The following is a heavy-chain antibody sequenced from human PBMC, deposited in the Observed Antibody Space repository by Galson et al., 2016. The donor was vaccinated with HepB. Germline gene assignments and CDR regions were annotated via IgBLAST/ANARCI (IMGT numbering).Heavy chain of an antibody. Sequence: SLRLSCAASGFTVSSHYMTWVRQAPGKGLEWVSVMYFGDITYYADSVKGRFTISRDNSKNTLYLQMNTLTAEDTAVYYCAKSGITVFSFDYWGQGTLVTVSS. CDR1: GFTVSSHY. CDR3: AKSGITVFSFDY. J-gene: IGHJ4*02. V-gene: IGHV3-53*01. D-gene: IGHD3-9*01. CDR2: MYFGDIT.